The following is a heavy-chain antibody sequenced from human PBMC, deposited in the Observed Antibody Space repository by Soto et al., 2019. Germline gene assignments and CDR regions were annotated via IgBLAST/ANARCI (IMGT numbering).Heavy chain of an antibody. Sequence: SETLSLTCTVSGDSMSSSNWWNWVRQPPGKGLEWIGEAHHSGRTNYNPSLKTRVTISVDTSKNQFSLKLSSVTAADTAVYYCARASPVVTDVWGQGTTVTVSS. D-gene: IGHD5-18*01. V-gene: IGHV4-4*02. CDR3: ARASPVVTDV. J-gene: IGHJ6*02. CDR2: AHHSGRT. CDR1: GDSMSSSNW.